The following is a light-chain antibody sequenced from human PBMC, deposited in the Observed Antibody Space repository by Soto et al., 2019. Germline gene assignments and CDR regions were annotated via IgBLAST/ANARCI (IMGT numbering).Light chain of an antibody. CDR2: ATS. J-gene: IGKJ5*01. Sequence: DIQMTQSPSSLSASVGDRVTITCQASQGLTNHLNWYQQKPGKAPKLLIYATSTLERGVPPRFSGSGSGTDFTFTISSLQPEDVATYYCQQYDNFITFGQGTRLEIK. CDR1: QGLTNH. V-gene: IGKV1-33*01. CDR3: QQYDNFIT.